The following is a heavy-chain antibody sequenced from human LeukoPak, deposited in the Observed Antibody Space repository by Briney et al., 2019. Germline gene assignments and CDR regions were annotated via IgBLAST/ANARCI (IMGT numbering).Heavy chain of an antibody. CDR1: GGTFSSYA. CDR2: IIPIFGTT. V-gene: IGHV1-69*05. J-gene: IGHJ4*02. CDR3: ASNYYGSGNYPVLYYFDY. D-gene: IGHD3-10*01. Sequence: SVKVSCKASGGTFSSYAFSWVRQAPGQGLEWMGWIIPIFGTTNYAQKFQGRVTITTDESTSTAYMELRSLRSEDTAVYYCASNYYGSGNYPVLYYFDYWGQGTLVTVSS.